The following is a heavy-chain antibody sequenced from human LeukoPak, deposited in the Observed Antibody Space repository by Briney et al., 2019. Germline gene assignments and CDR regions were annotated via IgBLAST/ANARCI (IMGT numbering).Heavy chain of an antibody. V-gene: IGHV1-69*01. J-gene: IGHJ6*03. Sequence: SVKVSCKASGGTFSSCAISWVRQAPGQGLEWMGGIIPIFGTANYAQKFQGRVTITADESTSTAYMELSSLRSEDTAVYYCARDLVGVWSVAARPGYYYYMDVWGKGTTVTVSS. CDR2: IIPIFGTA. D-gene: IGHD6-6*01. CDR1: GGTFSSCA. CDR3: ARDLVGVWSVAARPGYYYYMDV.